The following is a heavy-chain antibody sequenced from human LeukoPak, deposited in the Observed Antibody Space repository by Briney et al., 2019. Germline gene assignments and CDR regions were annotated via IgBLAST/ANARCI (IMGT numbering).Heavy chain of an antibody. CDR3: ARTGSYGDYLDY. Sequence: SSVKVSCKASGCTFSSYAISWVRQAPGPGLEWMGRIIPIFGIANYAQKFQGRVTITADKSTSTAYMELSSLRSEDTAVYYCARTGSYGDYLDYWGQGTLVTVSS. V-gene: IGHV1-69*04. D-gene: IGHD3-10*01. CDR1: GCTFSSYA. J-gene: IGHJ4*02. CDR2: IIPIFGIA.